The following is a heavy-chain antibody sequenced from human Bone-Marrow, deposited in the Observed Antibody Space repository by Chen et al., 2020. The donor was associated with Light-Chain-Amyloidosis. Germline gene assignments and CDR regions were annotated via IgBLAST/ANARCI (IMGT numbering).Heavy chain of an antibody. CDR3: ARYYYGGWFDP. V-gene: IGHV1-46*01. CDR2: ISPSDGAT. Sequence: QVQLVQSGAEVKRPGASVKVSCKASGYTFTSYYIHWLRQAPGHGLEWMGLISPSDGATNYAQTCRGRVTMARDTSTNTVYMELSSLTSSDTAVYYCARYYYGGWFDPWGQGTLVTVSS. J-gene: IGHJ5*02. CDR1: GYTFTSYY. D-gene: IGHD3-10*01.